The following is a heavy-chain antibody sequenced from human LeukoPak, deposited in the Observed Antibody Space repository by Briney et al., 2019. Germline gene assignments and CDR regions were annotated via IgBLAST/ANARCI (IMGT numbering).Heavy chain of an antibody. CDR2: IIPIFGTA. V-gene: IGHV1-69*06. CDR3: ARDGDIVGATLGAYYFDY. J-gene: IGHJ4*02. D-gene: IGHD1-26*01. CDR1: GGTFSSYA. Sequence: RASVKVSCKASGGTFSSYAISWVRQAPGQGLEWMGGIIPIFGTANYAQKFQGRVTITADKSTSTAYMELSSLRSEDTAVYYCARDGDIVGATLGAYYFDYWGQGTLVTVSS.